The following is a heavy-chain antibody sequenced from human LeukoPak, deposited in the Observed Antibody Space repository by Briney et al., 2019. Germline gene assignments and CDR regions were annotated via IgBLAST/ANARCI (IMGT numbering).Heavy chain of an antibody. CDR2: ISGGGATT. CDR3: ASLDGSGGSW. Sequence: TGGSLRLSCAASGFTFSSYAMSWVRQAPGKGLEWVSDISGGGATTFYADSVKGRFTISRDNAKNSLYLQMNSLRAEDTAVYYCASLDGSGGSWWGQGTLVTVSS. V-gene: IGHV3-23*01. D-gene: IGHD2-15*01. J-gene: IGHJ4*02. CDR1: GFTFSSYA.